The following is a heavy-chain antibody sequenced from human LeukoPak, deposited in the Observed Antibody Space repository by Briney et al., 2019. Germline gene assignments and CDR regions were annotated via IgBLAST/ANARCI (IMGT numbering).Heavy chain of an antibody. CDR3: AKDSTVTTTVFDY. Sequence: PGGSLRLSCAASGFTFSTYWMSWVRQAPGKGLEWVSYISISGTTIYYADSVKGRFTISRDNSKNTLYLQMNSLRAEDTAVYYCAKDSTVTTTVFDYWGQGTLVTVSS. V-gene: IGHV3-48*01. CDR2: ISISGTTI. CDR1: GFTFSTYW. J-gene: IGHJ4*02. D-gene: IGHD4-17*01.